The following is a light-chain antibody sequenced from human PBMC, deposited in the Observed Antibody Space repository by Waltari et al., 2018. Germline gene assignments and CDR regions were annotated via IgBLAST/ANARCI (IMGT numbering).Light chain of an antibody. CDR1: QGISTY. V-gene: IGKV1-8*01. Sequence: AIRMTQSPSSLSASTGDRVTITCRAIQGISTYLAWYQQKPGKAPKLLIYAASTLQSGVPSRFSGSGSGTDFTLTISCLQSGDFATYYCQQYYSYPSAFGPGTKVDIK. CDR3: QQYYSYPSA. J-gene: IGKJ3*01. CDR2: AAS.